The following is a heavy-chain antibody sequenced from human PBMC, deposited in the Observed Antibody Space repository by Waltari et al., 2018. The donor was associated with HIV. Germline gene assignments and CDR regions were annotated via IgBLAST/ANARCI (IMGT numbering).Heavy chain of an antibody. CDR1: GCSVSSHW. D-gene: IGHD3-10*01. CDR3: SRDTFGEYDY. V-gene: IGHV3-74*01. Sequence: EVQLVQSGGVLIKPGGSLRLSCAASGCSVSSHWMHWVRQTPGKGLVWVSRINIDGSRIDYADSVRGRFTISRDSAKNTLSLQMNSLTEEDTAVYYCSRDTFGEYDYWGQGTLVTVSS. J-gene: IGHJ4*02. CDR2: INIDGSRI.